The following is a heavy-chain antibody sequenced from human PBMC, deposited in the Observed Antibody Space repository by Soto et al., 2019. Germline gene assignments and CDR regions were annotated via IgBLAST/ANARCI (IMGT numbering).Heavy chain of an antibody. D-gene: IGHD4-4*01. V-gene: IGHV1-2*04. CDR1: GYTFTDYY. Sequence: ASVKVSCKASGYTFTDYYMHWVRQAPGQGLEWMGWINPNNGGTSYAQKFEGWVTMTRDTSISTAYMEVRRLTSDDTAVYYCARGSPTTTPFDYWGQGTLVTVAS. CDR3: ARGSPTTTPFDY. CDR2: INPNNGGT. J-gene: IGHJ4*02.